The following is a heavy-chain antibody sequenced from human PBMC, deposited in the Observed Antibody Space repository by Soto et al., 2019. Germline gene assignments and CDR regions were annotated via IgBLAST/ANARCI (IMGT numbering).Heavy chain of an antibody. CDR3: ASVIAAAGSNWFDP. CDR1: GFTFSSYA. J-gene: IGHJ5*02. Sequence: GGSLRLSCSASGFTFSSYAMHWVRQAPGKGLEYVSAISSNGGSTYYADSVKGRFTISRDNAKNSLYLQMNSLRAEDTAVYYCASVIAAAGSNWFDPWGQGTLVTVSS. V-gene: IGHV3-64*04. CDR2: ISSNGGST. D-gene: IGHD6-13*01.